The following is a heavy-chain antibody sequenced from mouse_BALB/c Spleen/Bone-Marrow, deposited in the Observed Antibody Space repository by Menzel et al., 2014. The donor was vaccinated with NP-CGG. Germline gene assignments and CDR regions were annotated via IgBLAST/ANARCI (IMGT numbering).Heavy chain of an antibody. V-gene: IGHV2-9*02. CDR1: GFSLTSYG. Sequence: VQLVESGPGLVAPSQSLSITCTVSGFSLTSYGVHWVRQPPGRGLEWLGVIWAGGSTNYNSALMSRLSISKDNSKSQVFLKMNSPQTDDTAMYYCARRGNGYYFDYWGQGTTLTVSS. D-gene: IGHD2-2*01. CDR2: IWAGGST. CDR3: ARRGNGYYFDY. J-gene: IGHJ2*01.